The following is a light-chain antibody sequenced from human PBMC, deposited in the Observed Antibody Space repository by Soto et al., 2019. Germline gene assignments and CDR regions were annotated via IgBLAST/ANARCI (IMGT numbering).Light chain of an antibody. CDR3: QQYGSSRT. CDR1: QSVFSS. V-gene: IGKV3-20*01. CDR2: GAS. Sequence: EIVMTQSPATLSVSPGERATLSCRASQSVFSSLAWYQQKPGQAPRLLIYGASRRATGIPDRFSGSGSGTDFTLTITRLEPEDFAVYYCQQYGSSRTFGQGTKVEIK. J-gene: IGKJ1*01.